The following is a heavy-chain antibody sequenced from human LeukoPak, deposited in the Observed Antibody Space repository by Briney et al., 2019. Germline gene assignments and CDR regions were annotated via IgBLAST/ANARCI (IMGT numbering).Heavy chain of an antibody. CDR3: AKTSDQLLYSKFDF. CDR1: GFTFSFFG. D-gene: IGHD2-2*02. V-gene: IGHV3-30*02. Sequence: GESLRLSCATSGFTFSFFGMHWVRQAPGKGLEWVAFIQYDGSYKFYADPVQGRFSISRDNSKSTLFLQMNRLRPDDTALYYCAKTSDQLLYSKFDFWGQGTLVTVSS. J-gene: IGHJ4*02. CDR2: IQYDGSYK.